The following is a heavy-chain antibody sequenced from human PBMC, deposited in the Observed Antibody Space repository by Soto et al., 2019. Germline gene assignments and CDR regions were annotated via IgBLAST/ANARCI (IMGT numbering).Heavy chain of an antibody. CDR1: GLTFSSYA. Sequence: EVQLLESGGGLVQPGGSLRLSCAASGLTFSSYAMSWVRQAPGKGLEWVSAITGSGGSTFYADSVKGRFTISRDNSKNTLYLQMNSLRAEDTAVYYCAKVDTAMVLSFDYWGQGTLVTVSS. V-gene: IGHV3-23*01. D-gene: IGHD5-18*01. J-gene: IGHJ4*02. CDR3: AKVDTAMVLSFDY. CDR2: ITGSGGST.